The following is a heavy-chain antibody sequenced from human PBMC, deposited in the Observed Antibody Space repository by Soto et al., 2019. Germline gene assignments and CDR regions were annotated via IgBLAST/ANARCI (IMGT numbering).Heavy chain of an antibody. CDR2: IYYSGST. V-gene: IGHV4-31*03. CDR1: GGSISSGDYY. J-gene: IGHJ4*02. D-gene: IGHD2-15*01. CDR3: ASSSGARYYDY. Sequence: LSLTCTVSGGSISSGDYYWSWIRQHPGKGLEWIGYIYYSGSTYYNPSLKSRVTISVDTSKNQFSLKLSSVTAADTAVYYCASSSGARYYDYWGQGTLVTVSS.